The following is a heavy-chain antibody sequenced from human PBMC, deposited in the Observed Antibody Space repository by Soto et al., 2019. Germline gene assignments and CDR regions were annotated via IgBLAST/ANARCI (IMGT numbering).Heavy chain of an antibody. V-gene: IGHV4-59*01. Sequence: PSQTLSLTGNVSGGSISGYYWSWILQPPGKRLEWIGYIYHTGSTNYNPSLKSRVTISLDTSKTQFSLKLNSVTAADTAVYYCATVLGKNWFDSWGQGTLVTVSS. D-gene: IGHD7-27*01. CDR2: IYHTGST. J-gene: IGHJ5*01. CDR1: GGSISGYY. CDR3: ATVLGKNWFDS.